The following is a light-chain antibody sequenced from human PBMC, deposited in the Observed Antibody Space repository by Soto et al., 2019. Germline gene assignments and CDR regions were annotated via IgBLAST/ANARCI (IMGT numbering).Light chain of an antibody. CDR3: AAWDDSLSGVV. V-gene: IGLV1-47*01. Sequence: QSVLTQPPSASGTPGQRVTISCSGSISNIGSNFIYWYQQLPGTAPKLLIYRNNERPSGVPDRFSGSKSGTSASLAISGLRSEDEADYHCAAWDDSLSGVVFGGGTKLTVI. J-gene: IGLJ2*01. CDR2: RNN. CDR1: ISNIGSNF.